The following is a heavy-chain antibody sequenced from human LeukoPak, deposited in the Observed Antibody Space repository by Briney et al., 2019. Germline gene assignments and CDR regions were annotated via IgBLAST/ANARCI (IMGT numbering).Heavy chain of an antibody. CDR2: IYYSGST. D-gene: IGHD3-10*01. CDR1: GGSISSYY. V-gene: IGHV4-59*08. J-gene: IGHJ4*02. Sequence: SVTLSLTCTVSGGSISSYYWSWIRQPPGKGLEWSGYIYYSGSTNYNPSLESRVTISVDTSKNQFSLKLSSVTAADTAVYYCARRGYGSGSFNRYYFDYWGQGTLVTVSS. CDR3: ARRGYGSGSFNRYYFDY.